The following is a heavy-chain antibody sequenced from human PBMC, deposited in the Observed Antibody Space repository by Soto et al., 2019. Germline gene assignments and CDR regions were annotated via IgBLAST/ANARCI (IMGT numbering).Heavy chain of an antibody. V-gene: IGHV3-23*01. CDR2: ISGSGGTT. CDR3: AKVCGSGSYSALYYYYGMDV. D-gene: IGHD3-10*01. CDR1: GFTFSTYA. J-gene: IGHJ6*02. Sequence: TVGSLRLSCAASGFTFSTYAMSWVRQAPGKGLEWVSGISGSGGTTYYADSVKGRFTISRDNSKNRQYLQMNSLRAEDTAVYYCAKVCGSGSYSALYYYYGMDVWGHGTTVTVSS.